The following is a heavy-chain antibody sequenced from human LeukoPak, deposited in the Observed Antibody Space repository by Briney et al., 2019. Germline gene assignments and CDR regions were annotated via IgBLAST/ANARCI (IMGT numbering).Heavy chain of an antibody. V-gene: IGHV3-23*01. Sequence: GGSLRLSCAASGFTFTSYSMNWVRQAPGKGLEWVSTISGGGGSTYYADSVKGRFTISRDNSKNTLHLQVNSLRAEDTAVYYCAKGGKWDVTPFDYWGQGTLVTVSS. CDR1: GFTFTSYS. J-gene: IGHJ4*02. D-gene: IGHD1-26*01. CDR2: ISGGGGST. CDR3: AKGGKWDVTPFDY.